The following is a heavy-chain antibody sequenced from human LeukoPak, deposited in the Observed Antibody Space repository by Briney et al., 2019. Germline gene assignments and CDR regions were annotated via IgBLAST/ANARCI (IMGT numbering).Heavy chain of an antibody. CDR1: GYTFTSYY. J-gene: IGHJ5*02. V-gene: IGHV1-46*01. CDR2: INPSGGST. D-gene: IGHD2-2*01. CDR3: ARDHTPTQTKIVVVPAAHLTGGFDP. Sequence: ASVKVSCKASGYTFTSYYMHWVRQAPGQGLEWMGIINPSGGSTSYVQKFQGRVTMTRDTSTSTVYMELSSLRSEDTAVYYCARDHTPTQTKIVVVPAAHLTGGFDPWGQGTLVTVSS.